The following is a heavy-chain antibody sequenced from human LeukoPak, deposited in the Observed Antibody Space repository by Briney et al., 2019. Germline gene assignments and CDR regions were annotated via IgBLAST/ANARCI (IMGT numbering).Heavy chain of an antibody. V-gene: IGHV3-21*01. D-gene: IGHD3-16*01. CDR1: GFTFSSYS. Sequence: GGSLRLSCAASGFTFSSYSMNWVRQAPGKGLEWVSSISSSSSYIYYADSVKGRFTISRDNAKNSLYLQMNSLRAEDTAVYYFARGWGHGAFDIWGQGTMVTVSS. J-gene: IGHJ3*02. CDR2: ISSSSSYI. CDR3: ARGWGHGAFDI.